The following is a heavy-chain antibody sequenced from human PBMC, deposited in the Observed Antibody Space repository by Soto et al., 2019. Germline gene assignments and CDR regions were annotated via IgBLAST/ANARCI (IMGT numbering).Heavy chain of an antibody. CDR3: ARVARGAWGVFDS. V-gene: IGHV3-74*01. Sequence: EVQLVESGGGLVQPGESLRLSCAASGFTSSSYWMHWVRQAPGKGLVWVSRINYDGSTTGYADAVKGRFTISRDNAKDTVYLEMNSLTAEHTAVYDCARVARGAWGVFDSWGQGTLVTVSS. J-gene: IGHJ4*02. CDR1: GFTSSSYW. D-gene: IGHD3-16*01. CDR2: INYDGSTT.